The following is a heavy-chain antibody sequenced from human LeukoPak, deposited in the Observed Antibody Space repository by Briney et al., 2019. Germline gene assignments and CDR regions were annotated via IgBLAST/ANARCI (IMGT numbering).Heavy chain of an antibody. J-gene: IGHJ5*02. V-gene: IGHV3-53*04. CDR2: IYNGGST. Sequence: GGSLRLSCAASGFTVSSNYMSWVRQAPGKGLEWVSVIYNGGSTYYADSVKGRFSISRHNSKNTMYFQMSGLRAEDTAVYYCARDGVPAAISRASWFDPWGQGTLVTVSS. CDR3: ARDGVPAAISRASWFDP. D-gene: IGHD2-2*02. CDR1: GFTVSSNY.